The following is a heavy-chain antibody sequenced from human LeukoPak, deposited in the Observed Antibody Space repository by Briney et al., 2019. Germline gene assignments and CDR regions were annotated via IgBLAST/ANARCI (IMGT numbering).Heavy chain of an antibody. CDR2: ISGSGGST. CDR3: ARAESPHCSRTSCRAFDI. CDR1: GFTFSSYS. Sequence: GGSLRLSCAASGFTFSSYSMNWVRQAPGKGLEWVSAISGSGGSTYYADSVKGRFTISRDNSKNTLYLQMNGLRAEDTAVYYCARAESPHCSRTSCRAFDIWGQGTMVTVSS. J-gene: IGHJ3*02. D-gene: IGHD2-2*01. V-gene: IGHV3-23*01.